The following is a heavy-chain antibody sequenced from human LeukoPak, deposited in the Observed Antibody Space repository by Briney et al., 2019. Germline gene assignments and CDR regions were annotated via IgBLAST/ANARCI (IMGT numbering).Heavy chain of an antibody. Sequence: GASVKVSCKASGGTFSSYAISWVRQAPGQGLEWMGGIIPIFGTANYAQKFQGRVTITADESTSTAYMELSSLRSEDTAVYYCARAFYCSGGSCYRGYFDYWGQGTLVTVSS. J-gene: IGHJ4*02. CDR1: GGTFSSYA. CDR2: IIPIFGTA. V-gene: IGHV1-69*01. CDR3: ARAFYCSGGSCYRGYFDY. D-gene: IGHD2-15*01.